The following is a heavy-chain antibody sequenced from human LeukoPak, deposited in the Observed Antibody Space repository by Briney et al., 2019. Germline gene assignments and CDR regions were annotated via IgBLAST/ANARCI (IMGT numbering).Heavy chain of an antibody. D-gene: IGHD4-17*01. CDR3: AARMTTVTTFLDY. Sequence: GGSLRLSCAASGFTFSSYSMSWVRQAPGKGLEWVSAISGSGGSTYYADSVKGRFTISRDNSKNTLYLQMNSLRAEDTAVYYCAARMTTVTTFLDYWGQGTLVTVSS. J-gene: IGHJ4*02. CDR1: GFTFSSYS. V-gene: IGHV3-23*01. CDR2: ISGSGGST.